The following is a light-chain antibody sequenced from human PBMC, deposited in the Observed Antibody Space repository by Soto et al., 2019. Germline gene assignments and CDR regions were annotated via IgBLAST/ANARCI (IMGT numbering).Light chain of an antibody. CDR2: GAS. Sequence: EIVLTQSPGTLSLSPGERATLSCRASQSGSSSYLAWYQQKPGQAPRLLIYGASSRATGIPDRFSGSGSGTDFTLTISRLEPEDFAVYYCQQYGSSPTWTFGQGTKV. CDR1: QSGSSSY. CDR3: QQYGSSPTWT. V-gene: IGKV3-20*01. J-gene: IGKJ1*01.